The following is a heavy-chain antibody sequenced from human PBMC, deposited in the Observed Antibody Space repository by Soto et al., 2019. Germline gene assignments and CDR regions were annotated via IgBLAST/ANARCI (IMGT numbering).Heavy chain of an antibody. D-gene: IGHD4-17*01. CDR2: IYWDDDK. CDR1: GFSLSTSGVG. J-gene: IGHJ3*02. V-gene: IGHV2-5*02. CDR3: AHAYTVSYAFDI. Sequence: QITLKESGPTLVKPTQTLTLTCTFSGFSLSTSGVGVGWIRQPPGKALEWLALIYWDDDKRYSPSLKSRLTIAEDTSKNQVDLTMTHMDTVDTATYFCAHAYTVSYAFDISGQGTMVTVSS.